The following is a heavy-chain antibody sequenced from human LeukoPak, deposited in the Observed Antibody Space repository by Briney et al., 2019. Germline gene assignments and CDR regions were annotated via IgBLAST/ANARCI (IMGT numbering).Heavy chain of an antibody. D-gene: IGHD3-22*01. CDR2: IYTSGST. Sequence: SETLSLTCTVSGGSISSSSFYWGWIRQPAGKGLEWIGRIYTSGSTNYNPSLKSRVTMSVDTSKNQFSLKLSSVTAADTAVYYCARDRGYYDPRAFDIWGQGTLVTVSS. J-gene: IGHJ4*02. CDR3: ARDRGYYDPRAFDI. CDR1: GGSISSSSFY. V-gene: IGHV4-61*02.